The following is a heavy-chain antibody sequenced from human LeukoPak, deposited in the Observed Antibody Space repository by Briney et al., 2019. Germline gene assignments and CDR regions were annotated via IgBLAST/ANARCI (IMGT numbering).Heavy chain of an antibody. J-gene: IGHJ3*02. V-gene: IGHV6-1*01. Sequence: SQTLSLTCAISGDSVSSNSAAWNWIRQSPSRGLEWLGRTYYRSTWYNEYAVSVKSRITVNPDTSRNQFSLQLNSVTPEDTAVYYCARGPAGTGAFDIWGPGTMVTVSS. D-gene: IGHD6-13*01. CDR1: GDSVSSNSAA. CDR2: TYYRSTWYN. CDR3: ARGPAGTGAFDI.